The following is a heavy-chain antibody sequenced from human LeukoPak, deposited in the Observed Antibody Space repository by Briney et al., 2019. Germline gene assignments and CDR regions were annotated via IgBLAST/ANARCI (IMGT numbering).Heavy chain of an antibody. D-gene: IGHD3-22*01. V-gene: IGHV1-69*05. J-gene: IGHJ4*02. CDR2: IIPIFGTA. Sequence: SVKVSCKASGGTFSSYAISWVRQAPGQGLEWMGGIIPIFGTANYAQKFQGGVTITTDESTSTAYMELSSLRSEDTAVYYCARDKGSGYYYFDYWGQGTLVTVSS. CDR3: ARDKGSGYYYFDY. CDR1: GGTFSSYA.